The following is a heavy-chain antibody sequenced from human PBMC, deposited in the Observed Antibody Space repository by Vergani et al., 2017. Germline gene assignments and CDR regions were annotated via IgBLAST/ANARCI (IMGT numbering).Heavy chain of an antibody. V-gene: IGHV4-38-2*01. Sequence: QVQLQESGPGLVKPSETLSLTCAVSGYSISSGYYWGWIRQPPGKGLEWIGCIYHSGSTYYNPSLKTRVTLTVDTSKNQFSLKLSSVTAADTAVYYCPRHYPPVRYFDWLFLNWFDPWGQGTLVTVSS. D-gene: IGHD3-9*01. CDR2: IYHSGST. CDR3: PRHYPPVRYFDWLFLNWFDP. CDR1: GYSISSGYY. J-gene: IGHJ5*02.